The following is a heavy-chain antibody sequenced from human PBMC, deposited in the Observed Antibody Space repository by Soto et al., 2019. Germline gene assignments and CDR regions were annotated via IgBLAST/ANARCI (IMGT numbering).Heavy chain of an antibody. V-gene: IGHV1-8*01. CDR3: ARIRLEVTTARGVYGMDV. J-gene: IGHJ6*02. CDR1: GYTFTSYD. D-gene: IGHD4-17*01. CDR2: MNPNSGNT. Sequence: GASVKVSCKASGYTFTSYDINWVRQATGQGLEWMGWMNPNSGNTGYAQKFQGRVTMTRNTSISTAYMELNSLRDEDTAVYYCARIRLEVTTARGVYGMDVWGQGTTVTVSS.